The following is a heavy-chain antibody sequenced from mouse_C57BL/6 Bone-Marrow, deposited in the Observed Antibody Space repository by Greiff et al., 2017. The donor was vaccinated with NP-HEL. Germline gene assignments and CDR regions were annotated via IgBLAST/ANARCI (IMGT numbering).Heavy chain of an antibody. D-gene: IGHD3-2*02. CDR2: IYPRSGNT. CDR1: GYTFTSYG. Sequence: VQVVESGAELARPGASVKLSCKASGYTFTSYGISWVKQRTGQGLEWIGEIYPRSGNTYYNEKFKGKATLTADKSSSTAYMELRSLTSEDSAVYFCARPQLRLLFAYWGQGTLVTVSA. J-gene: IGHJ3*01. V-gene: IGHV1-81*01. CDR3: ARPQLRLLFAY.